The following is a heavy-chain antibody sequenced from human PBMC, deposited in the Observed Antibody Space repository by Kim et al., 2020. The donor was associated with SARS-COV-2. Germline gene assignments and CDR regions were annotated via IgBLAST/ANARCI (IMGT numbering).Heavy chain of an antibody. V-gene: IGHV4-34*01. CDR2: INHSGST. CDR3: ARGVNYYDAKPYYFDY. Sequence: SETLSLTCAVYGGSFSGYYWSWIRQPPGKGLEWIGEINHSGSTNYNPSLKSRVTISVDTSKNQFSLKLSSVTAADTAVYYCARGVNYYDAKPYYFDYWG. D-gene: IGHD3-22*01. CDR1: GGSFSGYY. J-gene: IGHJ4*01.